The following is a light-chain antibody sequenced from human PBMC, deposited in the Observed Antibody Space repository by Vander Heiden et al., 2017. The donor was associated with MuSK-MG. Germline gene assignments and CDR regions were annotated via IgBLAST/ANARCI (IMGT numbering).Light chain of an antibody. J-gene: IGLJ2*01. Sequence: QPVLSQPPSASGTPGQRVTVSCSGSSSNVGSYTVSWFQHLPGTAPTLLLYGDDQRPSGVPDRFSGSKSGTSASLAISGLQSEDEADYYCATTDDTLNAVVFGGGTRLTVL. CDR3: ATTDDTLNAVV. V-gene: IGLV1-44*01. CDR1: SSNVGSYT. CDR2: GDD.